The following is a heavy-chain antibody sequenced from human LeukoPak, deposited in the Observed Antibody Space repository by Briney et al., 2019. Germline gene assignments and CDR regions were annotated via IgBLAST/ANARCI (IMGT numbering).Heavy chain of an antibody. V-gene: IGHV4-59*08. J-gene: IGHJ3*02. CDR1: GGSISSYY. Sequence: PSETLSLTCTVSGGSISSYYWSWIRQPPGKGLEWIGYIYHSGSTYYHPSLKSRVTISVDRSKNQFSLKLSSVPAAETAVYYCARHITGTTEDPFDIWGQGTMVTVSS. D-gene: IGHD1-20*01. CDR3: ARHITGTTEDPFDI. CDR2: IYHSGST.